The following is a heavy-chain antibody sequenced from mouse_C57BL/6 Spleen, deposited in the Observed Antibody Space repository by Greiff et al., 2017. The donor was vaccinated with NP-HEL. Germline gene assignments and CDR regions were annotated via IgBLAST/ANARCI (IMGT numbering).Heavy chain of an antibody. CDR1: GFTFSDYG. CDR2: ISSGSSTI. Sequence: DVMLVESGGGLVKPGGSLKLSCAASGFTFSDYGMHWVRQAPEKGLEWVAYISSGSSTIYYADPVKGRFTISRDNAKNTLFLQMTSLRSEDTAMYYCARLIYYYGSSYEDYAMDYWGQGTSVTVSS. J-gene: IGHJ4*01. D-gene: IGHD1-1*01. V-gene: IGHV5-17*01. CDR3: ARLIYYYGSSYEDYAMDY.